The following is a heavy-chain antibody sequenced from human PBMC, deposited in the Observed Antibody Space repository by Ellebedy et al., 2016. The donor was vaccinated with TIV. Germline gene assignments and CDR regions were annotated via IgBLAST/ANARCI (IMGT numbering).Heavy chain of an antibody. Sequence: PGGSLRLSCAASGFTPSSYAMSWVRQAPGKGLEWVLAIRGSGCSTYYADSVTGRFTISRNNSKNTLYLQMNSLRAEDTAVYYCAKDTYYYDSSGYLYFDYWGQGTLVTVSS. J-gene: IGHJ4*02. D-gene: IGHD3-22*01. V-gene: IGHV3-23*01. CDR3: AKDTYYYDSSGYLYFDY. CDR1: GFTPSSYA. CDR2: IRGSGCST.